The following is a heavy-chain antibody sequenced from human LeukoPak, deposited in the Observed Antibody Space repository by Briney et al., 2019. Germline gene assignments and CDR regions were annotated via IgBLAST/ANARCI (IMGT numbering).Heavy chain of an antibody. J-gene: IGHJ4*02. Sequence: GASVTVSCKAFGYTFTLYGVSWVRQAPGQGLEWMGWISGHSGDTKYAQKVQDRVTMTTDTFTSTAYMELTSLRAEDSGVYLCVREGVETAVGSDYWGQGTLVIVSS. CDR3: VREGVETAVGSDY. D-gene: IGHD5-18*01. CDR1: GYTFTLYG. V-gene: IGHV1-18*01. CDR2: ISGHSGDT.